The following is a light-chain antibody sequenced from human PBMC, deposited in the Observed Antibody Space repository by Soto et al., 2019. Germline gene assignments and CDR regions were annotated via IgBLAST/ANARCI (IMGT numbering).Light chain of an antibody. CDR3: QSYDSSLSAVV. CDR1: SSNIGAGYD. J-gene: IGLJ2*01. CDR2: GNN. V-gene: IGLV1-40*01. Sequence: QSVLTQPPSVSGAPGQSVTISCTGSSSNIGAGYDVHWYQQLPGTAPKLLIYGNNNRPSGVPDRFSGSKSGTSASLAITGLQAEDEADYYCQSYDSSLSAVVFGGGTKVTVL.